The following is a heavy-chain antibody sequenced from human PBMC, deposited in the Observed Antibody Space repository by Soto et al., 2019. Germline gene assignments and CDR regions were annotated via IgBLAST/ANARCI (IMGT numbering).Heavy chain of an antibody. D-gene: IGHD3-3*01. V-gene: IGHV2-5*02. CDR3: AHRVLRTVFGLVTTTAIYFDF. J-gene: IGHJ4*02. CDR2: IYLDDDK. CDR1: GFSLTTSGLG. Sequence: QIPLNESGPTVVRPTEPLTLTCRFSGFSLTTSGLGLGWIRQSPGQAPEWLALIYLDDDKRYSASLKSRLTITKDTSQNPVVLTVSDLDPTDTATYYCAHRVLRTVFGLVTTTAIYFDFWGQGAPVAVSS.